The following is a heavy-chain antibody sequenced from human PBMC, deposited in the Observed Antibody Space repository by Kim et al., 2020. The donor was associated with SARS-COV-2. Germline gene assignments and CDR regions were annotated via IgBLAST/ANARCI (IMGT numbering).Heavy chain of an antibody. J-gene: IGHJ4*02. V-gene: IGHV2-5*01. D-gene: IGHD3-3*01. CDR3: AHRRTFWRGSFDY. Sequence: YRHALKGRLTIATDTSKNQVVLTMTHMDPVDTATYYCAHRRTFWRGSFDYWGQGTLVTVSS.